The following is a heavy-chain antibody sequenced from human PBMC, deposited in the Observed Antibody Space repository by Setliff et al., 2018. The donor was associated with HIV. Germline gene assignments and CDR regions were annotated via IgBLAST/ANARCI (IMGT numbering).Heavy chain of an antibody. CDR3: ARDQTGVAAAAFGGGSAWSDEGFDI. V-gene: IGHV1-69*13. CDR1: GGTLSNYV. J-gene: IGHJ3*02. D-gene: IGHD6-13*01. Sequence: SVKVSCKISGGTLSNYVITWARQAPGQGLEWMGMIIPMYNIPAYAQKFQGRVTFTADESTSTAYMELSSLSSEDTAVYYCARDQTGVAAAAFGGGSAWSDEGFDIWGQGTMVTVSS. CDR2: IIPMYNIP.